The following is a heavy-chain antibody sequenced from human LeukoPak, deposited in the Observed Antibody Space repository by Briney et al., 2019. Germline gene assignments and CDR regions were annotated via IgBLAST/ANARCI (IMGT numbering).Heavy chain of an antibody. D-gene: IGHD5-18*01. CDR2: ISSSSSYI. J-gene: IGHJ4*02. Sequence: GSLRLSCAASGFTFSSYSMNWVRQAPGKGLEWVSSISSSSSYIYYADSVKGRFTISRDNAKNSLYLQMNSLRAEDTAVYYCARAHRRIQLWSGGDYWGQGTLVTVSS. CDR3: ARAHRRIQLWSGGDY. CDR1: GFTFSSYS. V-gene: IGHV3-21*01.